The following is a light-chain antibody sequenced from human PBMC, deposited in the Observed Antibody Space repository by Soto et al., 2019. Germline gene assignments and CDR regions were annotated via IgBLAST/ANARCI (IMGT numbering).Light chain of an antibody. CDR2: AAS. CDR1: QSISSY. CDR3: HQSYSTRRS. J-gene: IGKJ5*01. Sequence: DIQMTQSPSSLSASVGDRVTITCRASQSISSYLNWYQQKPGKAPKHLIYAASSLQSRVPSRFSGSGSGSDFTLTISSPQPEDFAIYYCHQSYSTRRSFGQGTRLEIK. V-gene: IGKV1-39*01.